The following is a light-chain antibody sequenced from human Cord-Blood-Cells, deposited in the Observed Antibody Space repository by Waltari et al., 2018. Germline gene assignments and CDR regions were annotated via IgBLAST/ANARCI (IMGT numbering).Light chain of an antibody. CDR2: GAS. J-gene: IGKJ1*01. Sequence: EIVMTQSPATLSVSPGERATLSCRASQSVSTNLAWYQQQPGQAPRLLIYGASTRATGIPARFSGSGSGTEVTLTISSLPSEDFAVYYCQQYNNWPPWTFGQGTKVEIK. CDR1: QSVSTN. CDR3: QQYNNWPPWT. V-gene: IGKV3-15*01.